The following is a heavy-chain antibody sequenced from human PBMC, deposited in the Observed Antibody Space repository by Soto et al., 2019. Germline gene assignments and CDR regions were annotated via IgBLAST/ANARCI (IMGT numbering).Heavy chain of an antibody. Sequence: QVQLVQSGAEVKKPGASVKVSCKASGYTFTSYGISWVRQAPGQGLEWMGWISAYNGNTNYAQKLQGRVTMTTDTSTSTAYMELRSLRSDDTAVYYCARRGDMYYYDSSAGAFDIWGQGTMVTVSS. D-gene: IGHD3-22*01. V-gene: IGHV1-18*01. J-gene: IGHJ3*02. CDR2: ISAYNGNT. CDR3: ARRGDMYYYDSSAGAFDI. CDR1: GYTFTSYG.